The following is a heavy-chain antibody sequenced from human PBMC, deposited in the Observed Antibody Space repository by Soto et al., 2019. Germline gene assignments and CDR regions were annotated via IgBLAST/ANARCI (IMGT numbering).Heavy chain of an antibody. CDR3: ARGVSAGVDY. V-gene: IGHV1-8*01. CDR2: MQPSTGRT. J-gene: IGHJ4*02. D-gene: IGHD1-26*01. Sequence: QVQLVQSGAEVREPGASVKVSCKASGYSFTSLDINWGRQTAGQGLEWMGWMQPSTGRTGYAQKCQGRVTMTGDTSINTAYMELTTLTSDDAAFYYCARGVSAGVDYWGQGTLVTVSS. CDR1: GYSFTSLD.